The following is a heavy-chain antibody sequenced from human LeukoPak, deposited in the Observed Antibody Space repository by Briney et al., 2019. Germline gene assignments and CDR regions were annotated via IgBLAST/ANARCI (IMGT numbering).Heavy chain of an antibody. D-gene: IGHD6-19*01. CDR3: ARPPGWLVSGGEAFDI. V-gene: IGHV5-51*01. CDR2: IYPGDSDT. J-gene: IGHJ3*02. Sequence: GESLKISCKGSGYSFTSYWIGWVRQMPGKGLEWMGIIYPGDSDTRYSPSFQGQVTISADKSISTAYLQWSSLKASDTAMYYCARPPGWLVSGGEAFDIWGQGTMVTVSS. CDR1: GYSFTSYW.